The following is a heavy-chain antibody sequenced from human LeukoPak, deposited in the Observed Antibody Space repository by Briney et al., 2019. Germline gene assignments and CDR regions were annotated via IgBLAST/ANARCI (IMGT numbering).Heavy chain of an antibody. V-gene: IGHV3-21*01. J-gene: IGHJ6*03. CDR2: ISFSSSYI. Sequence: GGSLRLSCSASGFTFSGYSMNWVRQAPGKGLEWVSSISFSSSYIYYADSVKGRFSISRDNAKNSLYLQMNSLRAEDTAVYYCARYCSSTSCSEDLYYMDVWGKGTTVTVSS. CDR3: ARYCSSTSCSEDLYYMDV. D-gene: IGHD2-2*01. CDR1: GFTFSGYS.